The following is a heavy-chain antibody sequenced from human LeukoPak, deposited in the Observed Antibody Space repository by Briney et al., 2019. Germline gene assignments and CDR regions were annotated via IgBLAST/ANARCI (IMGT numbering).Heavy chain of an antibody. V-gene: IGHV1-46*01. D-gene: IGHD2-2*01. CDR2: ISPSGTTT. J-gene: IGHJ4*02. CDR3: ARGRYCSSTNSCYFDY. CDR1: GYTFTSYD. Sequence: ASVKVSCKASGYTFTSYDINWVRQAPGQGLEWMGIISPSGTTTSYAQRFQGRVTMTRDTSTSTLYMELSSLRSEDTAVYYCARGRYCSSTNSCYFDYWGQGTLVTVSS.